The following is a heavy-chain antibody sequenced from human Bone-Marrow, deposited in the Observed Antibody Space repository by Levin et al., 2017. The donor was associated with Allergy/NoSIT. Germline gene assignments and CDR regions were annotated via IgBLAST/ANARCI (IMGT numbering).Heavy chain of an antibody. CDR1: GGSISSYY. CDR3: ARDIIYCSSTSCRGAFDI. V-gene: IGHV4-59*01. D-gene: IGHD2-2*01. Sequence: SETLSLTCTVSGGSISSYYWSWIRQPPGKGLEWIGYIYYSGSTNYNPSLKSRVTISVDTSKNQFSLKLSSVTAADTAVYYCARDIIYCSSTSCRGAFDIWGQGTMVTVSS. J-gene: IGHJ3*02. CDR2: IYYSGST.